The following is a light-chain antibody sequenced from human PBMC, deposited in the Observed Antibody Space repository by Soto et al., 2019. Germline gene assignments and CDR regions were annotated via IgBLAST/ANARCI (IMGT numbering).Light chain of an antibody. CDR1: QIVSTN. Sequence: EMVMTQSPATLSVSPGERATLSCRASQIVSTNVAWYQQKAGQAPRLLINDASTRATGIPARFSGSGSGTEFTLTISSLQSEDFAVYYCQPYNDWPPMYAFGQGTKLEIK. CDR3: QPYNDWPPMYA. CDR2: DAS. J-gene: IGKJ2*01. V-gene: IGKV3-15*01.